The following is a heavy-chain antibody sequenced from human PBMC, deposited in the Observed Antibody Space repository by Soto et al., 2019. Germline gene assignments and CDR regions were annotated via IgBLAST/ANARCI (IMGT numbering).Heavy chain of an antibody. V-gene: IGHV1-69*01. CDR3: ARGVAARPTYYYYGMDV. J-gene: IGHJ6*02. CDR2: IIPIFGTA. D-gene: IGHD6-6*01. Sequence: QVQLVQSGAEVKKPGSSVKVSCKASGGTFSSYAISWVRQAPGQGLEWMGGIIPIFGTANYAQKFQGRVTITADESTSTAYRELSSLRSEDTAVYYCARGVAARPTYYYYGMDVWGQGTTVTVSS. CDR1: GGTFSSYA.